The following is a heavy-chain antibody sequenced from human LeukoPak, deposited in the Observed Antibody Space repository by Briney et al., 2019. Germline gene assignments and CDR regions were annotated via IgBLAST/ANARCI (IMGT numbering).Heavy chain of an antibody. D-gene: IGHD4-17*01. Sequence: PGGSLRLSCAASGFTFNNYAVMWVRQAQGQGLEWVSAIIGGGRTYYADSVKGRFTISRDNSKNTLYLQMNRLRAEDTARYFCARDPNGDYIGAFDFLGQGTVVTVSS. CDR3: ARDPNGDYIGAFDF. CDR1: GFTFNNYA. J-gene: IGHJ3*01. V-gene: IGHV3-23*01. CDR2: IIGGGRT.